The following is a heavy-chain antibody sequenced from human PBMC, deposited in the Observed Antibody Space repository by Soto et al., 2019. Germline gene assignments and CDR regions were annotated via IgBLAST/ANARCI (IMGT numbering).Heavy chain of an antibody. Sequence: PSQTLSLTCAISGDSVSSNSAAWNWIRQSPSRGLEWLGRTYNRSKWYNDYAVSVKSRITINPDTSKNQFSLQLNSVTPEDTAVYYCARDLPVVVVPAAPSYYFDYWGQGTLVTVSS. CDR3: ARDLPVVVVPAAPSYYFDY. CDR1: GDSVSSNSAA. CDR2: TYNRSKWYN. J-gene: IGHJ4*02. D-gene: IGHD2-2*01. V-gene: IGHV6-1*01.